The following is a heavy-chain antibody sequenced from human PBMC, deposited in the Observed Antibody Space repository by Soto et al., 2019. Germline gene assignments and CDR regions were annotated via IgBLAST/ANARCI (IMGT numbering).Heavy chain of an antibody. CDR2: ISYDGSNK. CDR1: GFTFSSYA. V-gene: IGHV3-30-3*01. J-gene: IGHJ5*02. Sequence: PGGSLRLSCAASGFTFSSYAMHWVRQAPGKGLEWVAVISYDGSNKYYADSVKGRFTISRDNSKNTLYLQMNSLRAEDTAVYYSAKDQSYVFWRGYYRYNCFDPWGQGTLVTVSS. CDR3: AKDQSYVFWRGYYRYNCFDP. D-gene: IGHD3-3*01.